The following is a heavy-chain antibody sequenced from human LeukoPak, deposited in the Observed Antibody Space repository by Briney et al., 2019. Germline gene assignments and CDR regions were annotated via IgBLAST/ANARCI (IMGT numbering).Heavy chain of an antibody. CDR2: ISAYNGNT. D-gene: IGHD1-26*01. CDR1: GYTFTSYG. Sequence: GASVKVSCKASGYTFTSYGISWVRQAPGQGLEWMGWISAYNGNTNYAQKLQGRVTMTTDTSTSTAYMELRSLRSDDTAVYYCARDLEGVGATNDAFDIWGQGTMVTVSS. CDR3: ARDLEGVGATNDAFDI. J-gene: IGHJ3*02. V-gene: IGHV1-18*01.